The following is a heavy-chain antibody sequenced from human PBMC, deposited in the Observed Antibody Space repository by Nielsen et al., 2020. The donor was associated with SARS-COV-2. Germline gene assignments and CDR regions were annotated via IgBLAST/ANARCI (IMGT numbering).Heavy chain of an antibody. V-gene: IGHV1-2*06. Sequence: WVRQAPGQGLEWMGRINPNSGGTNYAQKFQGRVTMTRDTSISTAYMELSRLRSDDTAVYYCARVVVVVAATNYYYGMDVWGQGTTVTSP. CDR2: INPNSGGT. CDR3: ARVVVVVAATNYYYGMDV. D-gene: IGHD2-15*01. J-gene: IGHJ6*02.